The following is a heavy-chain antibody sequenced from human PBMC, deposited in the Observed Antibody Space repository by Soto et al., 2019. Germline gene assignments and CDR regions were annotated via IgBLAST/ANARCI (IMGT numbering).Heavy chain of an antibody. CDR2: IYYSGST. D-gene: IGHD3-22*01. V-gene: IGHV4-39*01. J-gene: IGHJ4*02. Sequence: QLLESGPGLVKPSETLSLTCTVSGGSISSSSYYWGWIRQPPGKGLEWIGSIYYSGSTYHNPSLKSRVTISVDTSKNQFSLKLSSVTAADTAVYYCASQYYYDSSGLDYWGQGTLVTVSS. CDR1: GGSISSSSYY. CDR3: ASQYYYDSSGLDY.